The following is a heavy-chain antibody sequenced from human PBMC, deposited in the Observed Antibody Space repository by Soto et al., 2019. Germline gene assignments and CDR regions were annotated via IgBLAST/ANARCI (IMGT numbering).Heavy chain of an antibody. D-gene: IGHD3-10*01. V-gene: IGHV1-8*02. CDR2: MNPKSGNT. CDR1: GYTFTSYY. Sequence: ASVKVSCKASGYTFTSYYMHWVRQAPGQGLEWMGWMNPKSGNTGYAQKFQGRVTMTRDTSLITAYMELSSLSSEDTAVYYCARVAGSPDYWGQGTLVTVSS. CDR3: ARVAGSPDY. J-gene: IGHJ4*02.